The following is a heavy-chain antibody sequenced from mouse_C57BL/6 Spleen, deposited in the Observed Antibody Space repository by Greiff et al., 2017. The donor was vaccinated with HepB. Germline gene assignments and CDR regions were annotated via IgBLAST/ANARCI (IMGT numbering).Heavy chain of an antibody. J-gene: IGHJ2*01. V-gene: IGHV1-64*01. CDR1: GYTFTSYW. CDR2: IHPNSGST. CDR3: ARSGDYDLFDY. D-gene: IGHD2-4*01. Sequence: QVQLQQPGAELVKPGASVKLSCKASGYTFTSYWMHWVKQRPGQGLEWIGMIHPNSGSTNYNEKFKSKATLTVDKSSSTAYMQLSSLTSEDSAVYYCARSGDYDLFDYWGQGTTLTVSS.